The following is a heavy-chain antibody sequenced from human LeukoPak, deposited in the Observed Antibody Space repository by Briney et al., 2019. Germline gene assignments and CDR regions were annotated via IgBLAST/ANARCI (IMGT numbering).Heavy chain of an antibody. CDR3: ARLASSSWPYYYYYYGMDV. J-gene: IGHJ6*02. Sequence: PSETLSLTCTVSGGSISSYYWSWIRQPPGKGLEWIGYIYYSGSTNYNPSLKSRVTISVDTSKNQFSLKLSSVTAADTAVYYCARLASSSWPYYYYYYGMDVWGQGTTVTVSS. V-gene: IGHV4-59*08. CDR1: GGSISSYY. CDR2: IYYSGST. D-gene: IGHD6-13*01.